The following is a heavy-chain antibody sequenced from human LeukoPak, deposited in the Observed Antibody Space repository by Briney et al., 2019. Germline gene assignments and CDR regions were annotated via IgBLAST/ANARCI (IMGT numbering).Heavy chain of an antibody. J-gene: IGHJ4*02. V-gene: IGHV3-21*01. CDR3: ARDPDYYDSSVHFDY. CDR1: GFTFSSYS. D-gene: IGHD3-22*01. Sequence: RGSLRLSCAASGFTFSSYSMNWVRQAPGKGLEWVSSISSSSSYIYYADSVKGRFTISRDNAKNSLYLQMNSLRAEDTAVYYCARDPDYYDSSVHFDYWGQGTLVTVSS. CDR2: ISSSSSYI.